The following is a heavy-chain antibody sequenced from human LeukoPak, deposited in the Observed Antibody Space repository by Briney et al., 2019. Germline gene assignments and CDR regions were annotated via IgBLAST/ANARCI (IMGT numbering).Heavy chain of an antibody. Sequence: PSETLSLTCTVSGGSISSSSYYWGWIRQPPGKGLEWIGSIYYSGSTYYNPSLKSRVTILVDTSKNQFSLKLSSVTAADTAVYYCARDERYYYYYMDVWGKGTTVTVSS. V-gene: IGHV4-39*07. CDR2: IYYSGST. CDR3: ARDERYYYYYMDV. CDR1: GGSISSSSYY. J-gene: IGHJ6*03.